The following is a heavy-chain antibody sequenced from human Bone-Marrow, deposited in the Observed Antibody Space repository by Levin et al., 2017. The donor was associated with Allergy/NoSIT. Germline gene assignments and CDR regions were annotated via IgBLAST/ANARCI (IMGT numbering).Heavy chain of an antibody. CDR2: IIPIFGTA. V-gene: IGHV1-69*13. D-gene: IGHD3-22*01. CDR1: GGTFSSYA. CDR3: ARGVGGYDSSGYYYPYNDAFDI. J-gene: IGHJ3*02. Sequence: SVKVSCKASGGTFSSYAISWVRQAPGQGLEWMGGIIPIFGTANYAQKFQGRVTITADESTSTAYMELSSLRSEDTAVYYCARGVGGYDSSGYYYPYNDAFDIWGQGTMVTVSS.